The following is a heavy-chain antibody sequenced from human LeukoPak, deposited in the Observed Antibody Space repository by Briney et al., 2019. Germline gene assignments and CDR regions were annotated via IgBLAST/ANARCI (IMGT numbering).Heavy chain of an antibody. CDR2: IWYDGSNK. Sequence: GGSLRLSCAASGFTFRNYAMHWVRQAPGKGLEWVAVIWYDGSNKYYADSVKGRFTISRDNSKNTLYLQMNSLRAEDTAVYYCARASQTYDFWSGYSWYAFDIWGQGTMVTVSS. CDR3: ARASQTYDFWSGYSWYAFDI. D-gene: IGHD3-3*01. V-gene: IGHV3-33*08. J-gene: IGHJ3*02. CDR1: GFTFRNYA.